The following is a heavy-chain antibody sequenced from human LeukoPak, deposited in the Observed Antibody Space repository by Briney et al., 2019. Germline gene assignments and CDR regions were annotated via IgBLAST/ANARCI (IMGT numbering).Heavy chain of an antibody. CDR1: GGSISSYY. CDR2: IYYSGST. CDR3: ARLTMVRGAEPRDFDY. V-gene: IGHV4-59*01. J-gene: IGHJ4*02. Sequence: SETLSLTCTVSGGSISSYYWSWIRQPPGKGLEWIGYIYYSGSTNYNPSLKSRVTISVDTSKNQFSLKLSSVTAADTAVYYCARLTMVRGAEPRDFDYWGQGTLVTVSS. D-gene: IGHD3-10*01.